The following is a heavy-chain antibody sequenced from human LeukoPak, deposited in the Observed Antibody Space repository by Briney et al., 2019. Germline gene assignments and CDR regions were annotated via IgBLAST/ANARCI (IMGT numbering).Heavy chain of an antibody. CDR3: AREYIRVVDSPYYFDY. Sequence: GGSLRLSCAASGFTFSSYWMSWVRQAPGKGLEGVANIKQDGSEKYYVDSVKGRFTISRDNAKNSLYLQMNSLRAEDTAVYYCAREYIRVVDSPYYFDYWGQGTLVTVSS. CDR2: IKQDGSEK. J-gene: IGHJ4*02. D-gene: IGHD1-14*01. V-gene: IGHV3-7*01. CDR1: GFTFSSYW.